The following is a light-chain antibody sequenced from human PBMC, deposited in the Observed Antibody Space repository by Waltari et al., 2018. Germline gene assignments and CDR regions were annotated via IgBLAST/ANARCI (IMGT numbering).Light chain of an antibody. CDR3: SSYASTITVV. CDR1: SSDVGGYNY. V-gene: IGLV2-14*01. CDR2: EVS. Sequence: QSALTQPASVSGSPGQSITISCTGTSSDVGGYNYVSWYQQHPGKAPKLMIYEVSNRPSGVSNRFSGSKSGNTASLTIPGLQPEDEADYYCSSYASTITVVFGGGTKLTVL. J-gene: IGLJ2*01.